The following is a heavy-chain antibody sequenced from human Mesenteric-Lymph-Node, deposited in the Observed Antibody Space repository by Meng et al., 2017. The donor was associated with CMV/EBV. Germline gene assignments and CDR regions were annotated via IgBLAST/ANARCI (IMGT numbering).Heavy chain of an antibody. CDR3: APQELSRPFDI. D-gene: IGHD3-16*02. CDR2: IYYSGST. V-gene: IGHV4-39*01. J-gene: IGHJ3*02. Sequence: WIRQPPGKGLEWIGSIYYSGSTYYNPSLKSRVTISVDTSKNQFSLKLSSVTAADTAVYYCAPQELSRPFDIWGQGTMVTVSS.